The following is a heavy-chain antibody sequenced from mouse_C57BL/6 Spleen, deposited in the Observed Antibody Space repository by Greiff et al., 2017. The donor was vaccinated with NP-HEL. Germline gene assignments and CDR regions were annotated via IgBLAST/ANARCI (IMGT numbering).Heavy chain of an antibody. V-gene: IGHV1-50*01. J-gene: IGHJ3*01. D-gene: IGHD2-4*01. Sequence: VQLQQPGAELVKPGASVKLSCKASGYTFTSYWMQWVKQRPGQGLEWIGEIDPSDSYTNYNQKFKGKATLTVDTSSSTAYMQLSSLTSEDSAVYYCARSPHYDGFAYWGQGTLVTVSA. CDR3: ARSPHYDGFAY. CDR2: IDPSDSYT. CDR1: GYTFTSYW.